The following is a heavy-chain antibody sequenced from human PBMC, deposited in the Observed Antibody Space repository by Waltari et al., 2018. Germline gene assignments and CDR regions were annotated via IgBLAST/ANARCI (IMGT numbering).Heavy chain of an antibody. J-gene: IGHJ4*02. V-gene: IGHV4-34*01. Sequence: QVQLQQWGAGLLKPSETLPLTCAVYGGSFSGYYWSWIRQPPGKGLEWIGEINHSGSTNYNPSLKSRGTISVDTSKNQFSLKLSSVTAADTAVYYCARGRELLWFGEYYFDYWGQGTLVTVSS. CDR1: GGSFSGYY. CDR2: INHSGST. CDR3: ARGRELLWFGEYYFDY. D-gene: IGHD3-10*01.